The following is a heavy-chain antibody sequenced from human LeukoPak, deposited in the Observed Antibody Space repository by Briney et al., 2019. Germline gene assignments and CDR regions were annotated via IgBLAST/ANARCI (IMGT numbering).Heavy chain of an antibody. J-gene: IGHJ4*02. V-gene: IGHV3-21*01. Sequence: GGSLRLSCAASGFTFSSYSMNWVRQAPGKGLEWVSSISSSSSYIYYADSVKGRFIISRDNSKNMLYLQMNSLRADDTAVYYCARWGNNKILDYWGQGTLVTVSS. CDR3: ARWGNNKILDY. CDR1: GFTFSSYS. D-gene: IGHD7-27*01. CDR2: ISSSSSYI.